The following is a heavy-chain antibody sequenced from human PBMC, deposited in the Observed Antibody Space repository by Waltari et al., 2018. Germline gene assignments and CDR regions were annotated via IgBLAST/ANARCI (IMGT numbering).Heavy chain of an antibody. D-gene: IGHD4-17*01. CDR2: IKSKTDGGTT. CDR1: GFTFSNAW. J-gene: IGHJ6*02. CDR3: TTEGDYGHADYYYGMDV. Sequence: EVQLVESGGGLVKPGGSLRLSCAASGFTFSNAWMHWVRQAPGKGLEWVGRIKSKTDGGTTDYAAPVKGRFTISRDDSKNTLYLQMNSLKTEDTAVYYCTTEGDYGHADYYYGMDVWGQGTTVTVSS. V-gene: IGHV3-15*07.